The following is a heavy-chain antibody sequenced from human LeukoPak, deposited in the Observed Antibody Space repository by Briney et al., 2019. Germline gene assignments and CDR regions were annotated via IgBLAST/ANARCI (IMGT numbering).Heavy chain of an antibody. D-gene: IGHD3-10*01. CDR1: GFTFSSYE. CDR2: ITSSGRII. CDR3: ASTGGYGSGTYDYYYFGIDD. J-gene: IGHJ6*02. Sequence: RGSLRLSCAASGFTFSSYEMNWVRQAPGKGLEWVAYITSSGRIIYYADSVKGRFTISRDNAKNSLYLQMNSLRAEDTAVYYCASTGGYGSGTYDYYYFGIDDWGQGTTVTVSS. V-gene: IGHV3-48*03.